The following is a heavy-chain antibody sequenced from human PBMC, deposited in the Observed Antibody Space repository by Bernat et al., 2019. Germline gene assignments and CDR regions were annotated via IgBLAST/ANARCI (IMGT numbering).Heavy chain of an antibody. CDR1: GGSISSSSYY. CDR3: ARLGSSSDAFDI. V-gene: IGHV4-39*01. J-gene: IGHJ3*02. Sequence: QLQLQESGPGLVKPSETLSLTCTVSGGSISSSSYYWGWIRQPPGKGLEWIGSIYYSGSTYYNPSLKSRVTISVDTSKKQFSLNLNSVTAADTAVYYCARLGSSSDAFDIWGQGTMVTVPS. CDR2: IYYSGST. D-gene: IGHD6-6*01.